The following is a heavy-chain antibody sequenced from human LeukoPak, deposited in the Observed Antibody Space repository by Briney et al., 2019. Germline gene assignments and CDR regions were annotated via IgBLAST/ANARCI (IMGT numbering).Heavy chain of an antibody. V-gene: IGHV3-74*01. CDR3: ARSGGSGWYGDFDY. CDR2: INSDGSST. Sequence: GGSLRLSCAASGFTVSSNYMSWVRQAPGKGLVWVSRINSDGSSTSYADSVKGRFTISRDNAKNTLYLQMNSLRAEDTAVYYCARSGGSGWYGDFDYWGQGTLVTVSS. J-gene: IGHJ4*02. D-gene: IGHD6-19*01. CDR1: GFTVSSNY.